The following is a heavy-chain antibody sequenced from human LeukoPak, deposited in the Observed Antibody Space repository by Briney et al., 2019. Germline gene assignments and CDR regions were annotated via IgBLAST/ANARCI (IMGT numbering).Heavy chain of an antibody. CDR3: ARVDYDILTGYSH. CDR1: GYTFTSYG. CDR2: ISAYNGNT. Sequence: GASVKVSCKASGYTFTSYGISWVRQAPGQGLEWMGWISAYNGNTNYAQKLQGSVTVTTDTSTSTAYMELRSVRSDDTAVYYCARVDYDILTGYSHWGQGTLVTVSS. J-gene: IGHJ4*02. D-gene: IGHD3-9*01. V-gene: IGHV1-18*01.